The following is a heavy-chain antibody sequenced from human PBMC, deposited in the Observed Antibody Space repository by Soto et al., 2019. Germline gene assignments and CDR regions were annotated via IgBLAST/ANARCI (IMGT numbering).Heavy chain of an antibody. V-gene: IGHV4-59*08. J-gene: IGHJ4*02. CDR1: GGSISSYY. CDR3: ARQYYYGSGYFDH. CDR2: IYYSGST. Sequence: QVQLQESGPGLVKPSEPLSLTCTVSGGSISSYYWSWIRQPPGKGLELIGYIYYSGSTNYNPSLKSRVTISVNTSNNQFSLKLSSVAAADPAVYYCARQYYYGSGYFDHWGQGTLVTVSS. D-gene: IGHD3-10*01.